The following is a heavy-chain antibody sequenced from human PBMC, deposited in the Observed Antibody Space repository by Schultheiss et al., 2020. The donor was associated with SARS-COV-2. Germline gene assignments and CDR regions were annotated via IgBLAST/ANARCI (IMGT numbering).Heavy chain of an antibody. CDR3: ARAYCSSTSAIGYYYYMDV. Sequence: SETLSLTCTVSGGSISSYYWSWIRQPPGKGLEWIGYIYYSGSTNYNPSLKSRVTISVDTSKNQFSLKLSSVTAADTAVYYCARAYCSSTSAIGYYYYMDVWGKGTTVTVSS. V-gene: IGHV4-59*01. CDR2: IYYSGST. J-gene: IGHJ6*03. D-gene: IGHD2-2*01. CDR1: GGSISSYY.